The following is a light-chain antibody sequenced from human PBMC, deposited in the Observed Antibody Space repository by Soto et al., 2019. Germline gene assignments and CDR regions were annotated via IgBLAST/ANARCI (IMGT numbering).Light chain of an antibody. CDR2: DVS. Sequence: QSVLTQPASASGSPGQSITLSCTGTSSDVGGYNYVSWYQQHPGKAPKLMIYDVSNRPSGVSNRFSGSKSGNTASLTISGLQAEDEADYYCSSYKRSSTLEVFGTGTKVTVL. CDR3: SSYKRSSTLEV. CDR1: SSDVGGYNY. V-gene: IGLV2-14*01. J-gene: IGLJ1*01.